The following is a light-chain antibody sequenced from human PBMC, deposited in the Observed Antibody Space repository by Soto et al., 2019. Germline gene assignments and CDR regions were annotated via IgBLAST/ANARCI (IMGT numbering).Light chain of an antibody. CDR1: QSVSSNY. CDR2: GAS. Sequence: EIVLTQSPGTLSLSPGERATLSCRASQSVSSNYLAWYQQKPGQAPRLLIYGASNRATGIPDRFSGSGSGTNVTLTISSMEDEDYAVYYCHQYCSSPPITFGRGTRLEIK. V-gene: IGKV3-20*01. J-gene: IGKJ5*01. CDR3: HQYCSSPPIT.